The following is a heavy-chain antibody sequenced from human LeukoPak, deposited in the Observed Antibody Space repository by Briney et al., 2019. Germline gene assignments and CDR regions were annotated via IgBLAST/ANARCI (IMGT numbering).Heavy chain of an antibody. D-gene: IGHD3-3*01. Sequence: GASVKVSGKASGYTFTSYGISWVGQAPGQGLEWMGWISAYNGNTNYAQKLQGRVTMTTDTSTSTAYMELRSLRSDDTAVYYCARGSITIFGVVIRAPYRGDSFDPWGQGTLVTVSS. CDR1: GYTFTSYG. V-gene: IGHV1-18*01. J-gene: IGHJ5*02. CDR3: ARGSITIFGVVIRAPYRGDSFDP. CDR2: ISAYNGNT.